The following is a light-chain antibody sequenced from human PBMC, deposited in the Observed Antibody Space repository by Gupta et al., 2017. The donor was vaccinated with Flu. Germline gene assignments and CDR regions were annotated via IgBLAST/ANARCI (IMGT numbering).Light chain of an antibody. J-gene: IGLJ1*01. Sequence: QSVLTQPPSVSGAPGQRVTISCTGSSSNIGAVYDVQWYQQFPGTAPKLLIYATTKRPSGVPDRFSGSKSGTSASLAITGLQAEDEADYYCHSYDNSLSHCVLGTGTKVTVL. CDR2: ATT. V-gene: IGLV1-40*01. CDR1: SSNIGAVYD. CDR3: HSYDNSLSHCV.